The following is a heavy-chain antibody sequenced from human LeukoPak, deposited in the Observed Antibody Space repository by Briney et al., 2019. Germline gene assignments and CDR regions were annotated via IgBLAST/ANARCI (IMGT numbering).Heavy chain of an antibody. CDR2: ISSSSDFT. Sequence: GGSLRLSCAASGFXFSAEYMSWIRQAPGKGPEWVSYISSSSDFTTYADSLKGRFTISRDNAKNSLYLQMNSLRVDDTAVYYCARTRGAGPGGHFDHWGQGALVAVSS. CDR1: GFXFSAEY. CDR3: ARTRGAGPGGHFDH. J-gene: IGHJ4*02. D-gene: IGHD6-19*01. V-gene: IGHV3-11*03.